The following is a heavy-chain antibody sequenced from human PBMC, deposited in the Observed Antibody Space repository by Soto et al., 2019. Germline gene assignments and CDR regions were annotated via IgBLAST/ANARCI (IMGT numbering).Heavy chain of an antibody. Sequence: ETLSLTCAVYGGSFSGYYWSWIRQPPGKGLEGIGEINNSGSTNYHPSLKSRVTISVDTSKNQFSLKLSSVTGADPAVYYCARGNSNYGDARRLFDYWGQGTLVTIPS. D-gene: IGHD4-17*01. J-gene: IGHJ4*02. CDR2: INNSGST. CDR1: GGSFSGYY. CDR3: ARGNSNYGDARRLFDY. V-gene: IGHV4-34*01.